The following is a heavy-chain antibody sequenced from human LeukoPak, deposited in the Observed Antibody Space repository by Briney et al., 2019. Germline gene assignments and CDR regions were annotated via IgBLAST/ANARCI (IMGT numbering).Heavy chain of an antibody. Sequence: SETLSLTCTVSGGSISSYYWSWIRQPPGKGLEWIGYIYYSGSTNYNPSLKSRVTISVDTSKNQFSLKLSSVTAADTAVYYCARGVLYGDYVDYWGQGTLVTVSS. CDR2: IYYSGST. D-gene: IGHD4-17*01. CDR1: GGSISSYY. CDR3: ARGVLYGDYVDY. J-gene: IGHJ4*02. V-gene: IGHV4-59*01.